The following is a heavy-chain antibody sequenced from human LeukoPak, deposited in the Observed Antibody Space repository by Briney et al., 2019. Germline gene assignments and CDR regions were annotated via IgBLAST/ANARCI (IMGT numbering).Heavy chain of an antibody. D-gene: IGHD3-3*01. J-gene: IGHJ5*02. CDR3: ARVSGFWSGYPNWFDP. CDR1: GGSINSYY. Sequence: SETLSLTCTVSGGSINSYYWSWIRQPPGKGLEWIGYIYYSGSTNYNPSLKSRVTISVDTSKNQFSLKLSSVTAADTAVYYCARVSGFWSGYPNWFDPWGQGTLVTVSS. CDR2: IYYSGST. V-gene: IGHV4-59*01.